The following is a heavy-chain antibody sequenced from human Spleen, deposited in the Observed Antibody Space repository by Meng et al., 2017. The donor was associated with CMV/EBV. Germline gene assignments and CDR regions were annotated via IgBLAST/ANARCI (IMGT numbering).Heavy chain of an antibody. D-gene: IGHD3-10*01. Sequence: GESLKISCAASGFTVSTNFMSWVRQAPGKGLEWVSVIYSGGPTYYADSVKGRFTISRDNSKNTVYLQMSSLRAEDTAVYYCAKLDYGSGRYNYWGQGTQVTVSS. J-gene: IGHJ4*02. V-gene: IGHV3-53*01. CDR1: GFTVSTNF. CDR3: AKLDYGSGRYNY. CDR2: IYSGGPT.